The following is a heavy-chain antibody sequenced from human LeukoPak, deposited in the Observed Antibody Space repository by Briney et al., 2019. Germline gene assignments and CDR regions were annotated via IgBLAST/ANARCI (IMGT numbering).Heavy chain of an antibody. J-gene: IGHJ4*02. D-gene: IGHD6-13*01. V-gene: IGHV3-21*01. Sequence: GGSLRLSCAASGFTFSSYSMNWVRQAPGKGLEWVSSISSSSSYIYYADSVKGRFTISRDNAKDSLYLQMNSLRAEDTAVYYCARDLGSSSSWYGYWGQGTLVTVSS. CDR1: GFTFSSYS. CDR3: ARDLGSSSSWYGY. CDR2: ISSSSSYI.